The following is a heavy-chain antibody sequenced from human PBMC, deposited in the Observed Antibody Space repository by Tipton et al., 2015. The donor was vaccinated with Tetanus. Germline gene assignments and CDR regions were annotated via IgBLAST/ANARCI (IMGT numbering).Heavy chain of an antibody. CDR3: ARGDGYHYYYHMDV. D-gene: IGHD1-26*01. CDR2: INHSGTS. V-gene: IGHV4-34*10. Sequence: TLSLTCAVNGGAFSGYYWTWIRQSPGKGLEWIGEINHSGTSNHNPSLKSRVSMAVGTSKNQFSLQLRSVTAADTAVYYCARGDGYHYYYHMDVWGRGTTVTVSS. CDR1: GGAFSGYY. J-gene: IGHJ6*04.